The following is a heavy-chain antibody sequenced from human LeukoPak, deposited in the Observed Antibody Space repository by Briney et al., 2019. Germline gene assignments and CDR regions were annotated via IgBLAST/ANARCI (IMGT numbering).Heavy chain of an antibody. CDR1: GGSFSGYY. CDR3: ARVILSTASTYFYGSGSYYKEYYFDY. CDR2: INHSGST. V-gene: IGHV4-34*01. J-gene: IGHJ4*02. D-gene: IGHD3-10*01. Sequence: SETLSLTCAVYGGSFSGYYWSWIRQPPGKGLEWIGEINHSGSTNYNPSLKSRVTISVDTPKNQFSLKLSSVTAADTAVYYCARVILSTASTYFYGSGSYYKEYYFDYWGQGTLVTVSS.